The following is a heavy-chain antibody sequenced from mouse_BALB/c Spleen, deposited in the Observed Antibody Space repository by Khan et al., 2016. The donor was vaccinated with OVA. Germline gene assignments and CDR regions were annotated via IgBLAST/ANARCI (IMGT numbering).Heavy chain of an antibody. Sequence: EVQLQESGPGLVKPSQSLSLTCTVTGYSITSDYAWNWIRQFPGNKLEWMGYISSSGSTNYNPALKSRISITRDTSKNQFFLQLNSVTTEDTATYYCARSGYRSNCAMDYWGQGTSVTVSS. V-gene: IGHV3-2*02. CDR1: GYSITSDYA. D-gene: IGHD2-2*01. CDR2: ISSSGST. J-gene: IGHJ4*01. CDR3: ARSGYRSNCAMDY.